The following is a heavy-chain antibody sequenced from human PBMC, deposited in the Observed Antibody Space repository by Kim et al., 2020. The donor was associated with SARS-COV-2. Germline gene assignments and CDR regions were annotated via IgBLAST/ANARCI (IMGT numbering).Heavy chain of an antibody. J-gene: IGHJ6*02. V-gene: IGHV3-49*03. CDR1: GFTFGDYA. Sequence: GGSLRLSCTASGFTFGDYAMSWFRQAPGKGLEWVGFIRSKAYGGTTAYAASVKGRFTISRDDSKSIAYLQMNSLKTEDTAVYYCTNIAVAGDYNYYYGMDVRGQGTTVTVSS. CDR2: IRSKAYGGTT. CDR3: TNIAVAGDYNYYYGMDV. D-gene: IGHD6-19*01.